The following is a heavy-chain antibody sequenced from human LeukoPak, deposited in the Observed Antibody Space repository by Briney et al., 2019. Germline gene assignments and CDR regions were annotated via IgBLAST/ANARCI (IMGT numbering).Heavy chain of an antibody. J-gene: IGHJ5*02. Sequence: ASVKVSCKASGHTFTSYDINWVRQATGQGLEWMGWMNPNSGNTGYAQKFQGRVTMTRNTSISTAYMELSSLRSEDTAVYYCARGRSLYYDSSGYYQNWFDPWGQGTLVTVSS. D-gene: IGHD3-22*01. V-gene: IGHV1-8*01. CDR3: ARGRSLYYDSSGYYQNWFDP. CDR2: MNPNSGNT. CDR1: GHTFTSYD.